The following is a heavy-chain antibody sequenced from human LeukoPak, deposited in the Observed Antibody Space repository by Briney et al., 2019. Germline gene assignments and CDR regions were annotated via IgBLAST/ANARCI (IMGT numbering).Heavy chain of an antibody. V-gene: IGHV4-59*01. CDR2: VYYSGTT. CDR1: GGSISSYY. CDR3: ARPHSGTVNASTYGVIDY. D-gene: IGHD2-8*01. Sequence: SETLSLTCTVSGGSISSYYWSWIRQPPGKGLEWIGFVYYSGTTNYNPSLKSRVTISVDTSKNQLSLKLSSVTAADTAVYYCARPHSGTVNASTYGVIDYWGQGTLVTVSS. J-gene: IGHJ4*02.